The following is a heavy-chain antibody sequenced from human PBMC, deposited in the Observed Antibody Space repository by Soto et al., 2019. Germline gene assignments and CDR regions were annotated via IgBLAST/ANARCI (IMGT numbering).Heavy chain of an antibody. CDR3: ARDADILTGSDAFDI. V-gene: IGHV3-11*05. CDR2: ISSSSSYT. CDR1: GFTFSDYY. J-gene: IGHJ3*02. Sequence: GGSLRLSCAASGFTFSDYYMSWIRQAPGKGLEWVSYISSSSSYTNYADYVKRRFTISRDNAKNSLYLQMNSLRAEDTAVYYCARDADILTGSDAFDIWGRRTRVT. D-gene: IGHD3-9*01.